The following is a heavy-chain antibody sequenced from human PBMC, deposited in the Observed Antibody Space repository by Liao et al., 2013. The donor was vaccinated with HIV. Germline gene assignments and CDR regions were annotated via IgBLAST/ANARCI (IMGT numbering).Heavy chain of an antibody. CDR1: GGSFGFSSYF. CDR2: IYTSGST. J-gene: IGHJ3*02. V-gene: IGHV4-61*09. CDR3: ARGDAFDI. Sequence: GGSFGFSSYFWSWVRQPPGKTLEWLGYIYTSGSTDYNPSLKSRVTISIDTSKNQFSLKLSSVTAADTAVYYCARGDAFDIWGQGTMVTVSS.